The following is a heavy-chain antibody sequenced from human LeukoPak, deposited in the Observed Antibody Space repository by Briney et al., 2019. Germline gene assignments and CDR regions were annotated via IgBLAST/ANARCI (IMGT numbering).Heavy chain of an antibody. CDR1: GFTFDDYA. D-gene: IGHD6-13*01. Sequence: GGSLRLSCAASGFTFDDYAMHWVRQAPGKGLEWISGISWNRGSIVYADAVKGRFTISRDNAKNSLYLQMNSQRAADPAFSYCATDIVAAAGIAFDYWGQGTPVTVSS. J-gene: IGHJ4*02. CDR2: ISWNRGSI. CDR3: ATDIVAAAGIAFDY. V-gene: IGHV3-9*01.